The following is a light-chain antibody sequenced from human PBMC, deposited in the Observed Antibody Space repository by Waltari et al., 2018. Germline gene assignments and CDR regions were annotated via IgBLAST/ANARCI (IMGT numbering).Light chain of an antibody. CDR3: QQSYSIPPYT. Sequence: QWTKSQSPLFALLEDRPLIICRASQSIINYLNWYQQKPGKAPKLLIYAASSLQSGVPSRFSGSGSGTDFTLTISSLQPEDFATYYCQQSYSIPPYTFGQGTKLEIK. J-gene: IGKJ2*01. CDR1: QSIINY. CDR2: AAS. V-gene: IGKV1-39*01.